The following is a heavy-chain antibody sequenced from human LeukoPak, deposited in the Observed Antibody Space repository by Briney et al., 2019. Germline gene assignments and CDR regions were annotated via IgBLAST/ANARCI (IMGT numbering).Heavy chain of an antibody. CDR3: ARDVPAYYYDSSGYTDAFDI. Sequence: PGKSLRLSCAASGFTFSSYGMNWVRQAPGKGLEWVGVVWYDGSNKYYADSVKGRFTISRDNSKNTLYLQMNSLRAEDTAVYYCARDVPAYYYDSSGYTDAFDIWGQGTMVTVSS. V-gene: IGHV3-33*01. D-gene: IGHD3-22*01. CDR2: VWYDGSNK. J-gene: IGHJ3*02. CDR1: GFTFSSYG.